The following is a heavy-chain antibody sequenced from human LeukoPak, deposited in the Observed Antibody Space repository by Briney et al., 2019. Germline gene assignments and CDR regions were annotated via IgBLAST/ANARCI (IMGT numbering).Heavy chain of an antibody. D-gene: IGHD2-8*01. V-gene: IGHV3-30*18. CDR1: GFTFSSYG. Sequence: SLRLSCAASGFTFSSYGMHWVRQAPGKGLEWVAVISYDGSNKYYADSVKGRFTISRDNSKNTLYLQMNSLRAEDTAVYYCAKGNIVLMVYALYNWFDPWGQGTLVTVSS. J-gene: IGHJ5*02. CDR3: AKGNIVLMVYALYNWFDP. CDR2: ISYDGSNK.